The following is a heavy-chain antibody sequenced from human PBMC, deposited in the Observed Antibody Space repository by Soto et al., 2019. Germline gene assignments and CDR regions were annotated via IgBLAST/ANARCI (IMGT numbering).Heavy chain of an antibody. J-gene: IGHJ6*02. CDR3: ARGGEGYDILTGYYYYGMDV. Sequence: QVQLVQSGAEVKKPGASVKVSCKASGYTFTSYGISWVRQAPGQGLEWMGWISAYNGNTNYAQKLQGRVTMTTDTPTGTGYMELRELRSDGTAGYYCARGGEGYDILTGYYYYGMDVWGQGTKVTVSS. CDR1: GYTFTSYG. D-gene: IGHD3-9*01. CDR2: ISAYNGNT. V-gene: IGHV1-18*01.